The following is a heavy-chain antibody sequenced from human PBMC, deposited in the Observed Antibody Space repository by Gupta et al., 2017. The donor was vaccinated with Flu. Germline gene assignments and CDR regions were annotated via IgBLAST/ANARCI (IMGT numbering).Heavy chain of an antibody. J-gene: IGHJ5*02. V-gene: IGHV3-30*18. D-gene: IGHD6-13*01. Sequence: QVQLVESGGGVVQPGRSLRLSCVGSGFTFNIFGMHWIRQAPGKGREWVAGISYDGSNAYVAESVKGRFTISRDNSKNSVFLEMNALSSEDTALEHCAKAEEAGRYNWFDPWGQGTGVSVS. CDR1: GFTFNIFG. CDR2: ISYDGSNA. CDR3: AKAEEAGRYNWFDP.